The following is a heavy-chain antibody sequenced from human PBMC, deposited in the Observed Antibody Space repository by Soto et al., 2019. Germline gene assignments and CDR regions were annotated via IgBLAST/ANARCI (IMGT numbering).Heavy chain of an antibody. J-gene: IGHJ6*02. CDR2: ISSSSSYI. Sequence: EVQLVESGGGLVKPGGSLRLSCAASGFTFSSYSMNWVRQAPGKGLEWVSSISSSSSYIYYADSVKGRFTISRDNAKNSLYLRMNGLRAEDTAVYYCARAGDGYRGAGYYDGMDVWGQGTTVTVSS. CDR1: GFTFSSYS. CDR3: ARAGDGYRGAGYYDGMDV. D-gene: IGHD5-12*01. V-gene: IGHV3-21*01.